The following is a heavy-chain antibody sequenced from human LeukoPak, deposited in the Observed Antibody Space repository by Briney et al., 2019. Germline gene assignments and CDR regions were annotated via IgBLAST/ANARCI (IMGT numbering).Heavy chain of an antibody. J-gene: IGHJ4*02. Sequence: ASVKVSCKASGYTFTSYYMHWMRQAPGQGLEWMGIINPSGGSTSYAQKFQGRVTMTRDTSTSTVYMELSSLRSEDTAVYYCAVCSGSYYYFDYWGQGTLVTVSS. CDR3: AVCSGSYYYFDY. V-gene: IGHV1-46*03. CDR1: GYTFTSYY. D-gene: IGHD3-10*02. CDR2: INPSGGST.